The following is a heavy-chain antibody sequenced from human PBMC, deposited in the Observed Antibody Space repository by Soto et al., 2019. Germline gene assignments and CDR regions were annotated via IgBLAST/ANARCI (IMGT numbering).Heavy chain of an antibody. V-gene: IGHV1-69*13. J-gene: IGHJ3*02. CDR2: IIPIFGTA. CDR3: ASRRDYGDYDAFDT. D-gene: IGHD4-17*01. CDR1: GGTFSSYA. Sequence: GASVKVSCKASGGTFSSYAISWVRQAPGQGLEGMGGIIPIFGTANYAQKFQGRVTITADESTSTAYMELSSLRSEDTAVYYCASRRDYGDYDAFDTWGHGTIVTVSS.